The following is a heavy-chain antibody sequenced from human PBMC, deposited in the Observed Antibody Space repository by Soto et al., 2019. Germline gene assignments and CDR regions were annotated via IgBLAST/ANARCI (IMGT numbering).Heavy chain of an antibody. CDR3: ARGWVAAGPGSLDYYWMEV. D-gene: IGHD6-13*01. CDR1: GYTFTGYY. V-gene: IGHV1-2*04. CDR2: INPNSGGT. J-gene: IGHJ6*02. Sequence: AAVKCYFNASGYTFTGYYMHWVRQAPGQVLDCIGWINPNSGGTNYAQKFQGWVTMTRDTSISTAYMELSRLRSDDTAVYYCARGWVAAGPGSLDYYWMEVWGQGTTVTVSS.